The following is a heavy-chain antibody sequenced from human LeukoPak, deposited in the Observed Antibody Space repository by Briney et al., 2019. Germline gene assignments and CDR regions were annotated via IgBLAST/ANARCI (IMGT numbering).Heavy chain of an antibody. D-gene: IGHD6-13*01. CDR1: GFTFSSYS. CDR3: ARDIEAAGLFLDY. Sequence: GGSLRLSCAASGFTFSSYSMNWVRQAPGKGLEWVSYISSSSSTIYYADSVKGRFTISRDNAKNSLYLQMNSLRAEDTAVYYCARDIEAAGLFLDYWGQGTLVTVSS. CDR2: ISSSSSTI. V-gene: IGHV3-48*04. J-gene: IGHJ4*02.